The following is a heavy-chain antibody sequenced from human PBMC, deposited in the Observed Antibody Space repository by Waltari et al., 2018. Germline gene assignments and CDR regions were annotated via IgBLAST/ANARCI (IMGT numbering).Heavy chain of an antibody. CDR2: IDQSGGT. J-gene: IGHJ1*01. CDR1: GGSLSGYY. Sequence: VQLQQWGAGLLTPSETLSLTCAVYGGSLSGYYWSWFRQPPGKGLEWIGEIDQSGGTNYSPSFKSRVTISVDTSKMQFSLKLASVTAADTAVYYFARGNVRYFQHWGQGTLVSVSS. V-gene: IGHV4-34*01. CDR3: ARGNVRYFQH. D-gene: IGHD1-20*01.